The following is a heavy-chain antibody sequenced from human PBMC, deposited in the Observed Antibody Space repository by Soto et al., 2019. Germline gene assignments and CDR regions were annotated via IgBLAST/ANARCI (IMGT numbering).Heavy chain of an antibody. V-gene: IGHV4-61*01. J-gene: IGHJ4*02. CDR1: GGSVNSGFYY. CDR2: IYYNGNT. CDR3: ARDIVARFGPSFDS. Sequence: QVQLQESGPGLVKPSETLSLTCTVSGGSVNSGFYYWTWIRQPPGKGLEWIGYIYYNGNTSYTPSLKSRVTMSVDTSKNQFSLRPSSVTAADTAVYYCARDIVARFGPSFDSWGQGALVTVSS. D-gene: IGHD2-15*01.